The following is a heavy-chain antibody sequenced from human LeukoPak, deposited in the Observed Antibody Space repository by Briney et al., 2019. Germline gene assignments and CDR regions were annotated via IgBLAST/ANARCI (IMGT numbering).Heavy chain of an antibody. D-gene: IGHD2-15*01. Sequence: GGSLRLSCAASGFTVSSNYMSWVRQAPGKGLEWVSVIYSGGSTCYADSVKGRFTISRDNSKNTLYLQMNSLRAEDTAVYYCAKDYPDIVVVVAAPYFDYWGQGTLVTVSS. CDR1: GFTVSSNY. CDR2: IYSGGST. V-gene: IGHV3-53*01. CDR3: AKDYPDIVVVVAAPYFDY. J-gene: IGHJ4*02.